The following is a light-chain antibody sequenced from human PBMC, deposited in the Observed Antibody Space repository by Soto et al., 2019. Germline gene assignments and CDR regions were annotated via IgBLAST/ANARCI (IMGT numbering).Light chain of an antibody. J-gene: IGLJ1*01. CDR1: SSDVGGYNY. Sequence: QSALTQPACVSGSPGQSITISCAGTSSDVGGYNYVSWYQQHPGKAPKLMIYEVSNRPSGASNRFSGSKSGNTASLTISGLQAEDEAHYYCSSYTSSSTLLYVFGTGTKLTVL. CDR3: SSYTSSSTLLYV. CDR2: EVS. V-gene: IGLV2-14*01.